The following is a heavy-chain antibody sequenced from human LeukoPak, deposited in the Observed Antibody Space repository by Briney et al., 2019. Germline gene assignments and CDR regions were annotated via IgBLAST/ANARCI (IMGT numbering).Heavy chain of an antibody. D-gene: IGHD6-13*01. Sequence: SETLSLTCTVSGGSISSYYWSWIRQPPGKGLEWIGYIYYSGSTNYNPSLKSRVTMSVDTSKNQFSLKLSSVTAADTAVYYCARLRIAAAGLDPWGQGTLVTVSS. CDR3: ARLRIAAAGLDP. V-gene: IGHV4-59*12. J-gene: IGHJ5*02. CDR1: GGSISSYY. CDR2: IYYSGST.